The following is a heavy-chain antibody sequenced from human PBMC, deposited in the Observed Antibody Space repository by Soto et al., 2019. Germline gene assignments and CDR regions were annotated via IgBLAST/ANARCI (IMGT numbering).Heavy chain of an antibody. J-gene: IGHJ4*02. V-gene: IGHV3-30*03. Sequence: GVSLRLSCSVSGFSFSSYGMHWVRQAPGKGLEWVAVISRDGGTKFYAESVKGRFTISRDNSRNTLFLEMNILRGDDMAVYYCIGEVASGYWGQGT. CDR3: IGEVASGY. CDR2: ISRDGGTK. CDR1: GFSFSSYG. D-gene: IGHD2-21*01.